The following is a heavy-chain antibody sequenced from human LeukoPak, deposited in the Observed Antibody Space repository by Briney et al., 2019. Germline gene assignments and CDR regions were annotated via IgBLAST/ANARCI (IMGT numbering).Heavy chain of an antibody. CDR3: ARGYSSRWYIRVNWFDP. CDR1: GGSISSSNW. D-gene: IGHD6-13*01. J-gene: IGHJ5*02. CDR2: IYHSGST. Sequence: SETLSLTCAVSGGSISSSNWWSWGRQPRGKGLECIAIIYHSGSTNYNPSLKSRVTISVDKSKNQFSLKLSSVTAADTAVYYCARGYSSRWYIRVNWFDPWGQGTLVTVSS. V-gene: IGHV4-4*02.